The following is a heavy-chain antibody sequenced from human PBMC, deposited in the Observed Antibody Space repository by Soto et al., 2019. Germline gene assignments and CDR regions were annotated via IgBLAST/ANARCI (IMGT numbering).Heavy chain of an antibody. CDR3: ARERGYSDY. CDR1: GDSITSYY. Sequence: PSEPLSLTRAVCGDSITSYYWCWIRQPPGKGLEWIGYIYYSGSTNYNPSLKSRVTISVDTSKNQFSLKLSSVTAADTAVYYCARERGYSDYWGQGTLVTVSS. D-gene: IGHD5-12*01. J-gene: IGHJ4*02. CDR2: IYYSGST. V-gene: IGHV4-59*01.